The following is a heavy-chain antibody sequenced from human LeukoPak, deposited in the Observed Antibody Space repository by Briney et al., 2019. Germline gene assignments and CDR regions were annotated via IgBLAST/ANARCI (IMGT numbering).Heavy chain of an antibody. CDR3: AKDVPRDYGDYPSDP. CDR1: GFTFSSYG. V-gene: IGHV3-30*02. D-gene: IGHD4-17*01. Sequence: GGSLRLSCAASGFTFSSYGMHWVRQAPGKGLEWVAFIRYDGSNKYYADSVKGRVTISRDNSKNTLYLQMNSLRAEDTAVYYCAKDVPRDYGDYPSDPWGQGTLVTVSS. CDR2: IRYDGSNK. J-gene: IGHJ5*02.